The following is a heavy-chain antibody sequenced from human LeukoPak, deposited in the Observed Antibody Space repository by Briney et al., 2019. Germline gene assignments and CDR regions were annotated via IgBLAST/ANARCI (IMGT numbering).Heavy chain of an antibody. D-gene: IGHD1-26*01. V-gene: IGHV3-48*04. CDR1: GFTFSSYS. Sequence: GGSLRLSCAASGFTFSSYSMNWVRQAPGKGLEWVSYISSSSSTIYYADSVKGRFTISRDNAKNSLYLQMNSLRAEDTAVYYCARDMGATLYYFDYWGQGTLVTVSS. CDR3: ARDMGATLYYFDY. J-gene: IGHJ4*02. CDR2: ISSSSSTI.